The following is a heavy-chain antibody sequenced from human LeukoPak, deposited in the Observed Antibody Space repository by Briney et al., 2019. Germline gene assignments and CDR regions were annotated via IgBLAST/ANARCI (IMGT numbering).Heavy chain of an antibody. D-gene: IGHD1-26*01. V-gene: IGHV3-15*01. J-gene: IGHJ4*02. CDR1: GFTFSNTW. CDR2: IRSKPDGGTA. CDR3: TRDLGAYAQ. Sequence: PGGSLRLSCAASGFTFSNTWMSWARQAPGKGLEWVGRIRSKPDGGTADYAAPVKGRFSMSRDDSKNTLYLQMNSLKTEDTAVYYCTRDLGAYAQWGQGTLVTVSS.